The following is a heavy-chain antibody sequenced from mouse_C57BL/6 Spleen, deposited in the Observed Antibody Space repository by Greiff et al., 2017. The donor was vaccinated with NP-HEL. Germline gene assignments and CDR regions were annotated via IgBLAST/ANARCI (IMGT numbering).Heavy chain of an antibody. CDR2: ISGGSSTI. CDR3: ARLGVTTGFAY. Sequence: EVQGVESGGGLVKPGGSLKLSCAASGFTFSDYGMHWVRQAPEKGLEWVAYISGGSSTIYYADTVKGRFTISRDNAKNTLFLQMTSLRSEDTAMYYCARLGVTTGFAYWGQGTLVTVSA. J-gene: IGHJ3*01. D-gene: IGHD2-2*01. V-gene: IGHV5-17*01. CDR1: GFTFSDYG.